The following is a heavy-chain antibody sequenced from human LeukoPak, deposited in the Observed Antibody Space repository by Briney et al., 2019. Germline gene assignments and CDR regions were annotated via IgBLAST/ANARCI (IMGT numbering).Heavy chain of an antibody. CDR1: GYTFTGYY. J-gene: IGHJ2*01. Sequence: VASVKVSCKASGYTFTGYYMHWVRQAPGQGLEWMGWINPNSGGTNYAQKFQGRVNMTRDTSITTAYMELRSLRSDDTAVYYCARGWLQPYWYFDLWGRGTLVTVSS. V-gene: IGHV1-2*02. CDR3: ARGWLQPYWYFDL. D-gene: IGHD5-24*01. CDR2: INPNSGGT.